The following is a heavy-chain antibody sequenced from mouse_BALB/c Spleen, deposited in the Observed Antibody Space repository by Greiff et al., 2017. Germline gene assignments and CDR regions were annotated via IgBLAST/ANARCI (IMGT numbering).Heavy chain of an antibody. CDR3: ARHGGNYFDY. CDR2: ISSGGSYT. J-gene: IGHJ2*01. V-gene: IGHV5-6*01. CDR1: GFTFSSYG. Sequence: EVKVVESGGDLVKPGGSLKLSCAASGFTFSSYGMSWVRQTPDKRLEWVATISSGGSYTYYPDSVKGRFTISRDNAKNTLYLQMSSLKSEDTAMYYCARHGGNYFDYWGQGTTLTVSS.